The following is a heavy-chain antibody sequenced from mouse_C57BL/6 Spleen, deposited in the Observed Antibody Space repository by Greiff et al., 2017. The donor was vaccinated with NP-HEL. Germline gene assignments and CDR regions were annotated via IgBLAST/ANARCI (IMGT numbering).Heavy chain of an antibody. CDR3: ARKGDYLTTVVGFDY. CDR2: IYPGDGDT. Sequence: VQLQQSGPELVKPGASVKISCKASGYAFSSSWMNWVKQRPGKGLEWIGRIYPGDGDTNSNGKFKGKATLTADKSSSTAYMQLSSLTSEDSAVYFCARKGDYLTTVVGFDYWGQGTTLTVSS. V-gene: IGHV1-82*01. CDR1: GYAFSSSW. J-gene: IGHJ2*01. D-gene: IGHD1-1*01.